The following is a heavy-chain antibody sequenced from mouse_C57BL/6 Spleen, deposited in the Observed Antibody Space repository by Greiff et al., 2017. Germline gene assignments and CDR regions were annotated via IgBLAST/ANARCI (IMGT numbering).Heavy chain of an antibody. CDR3: AKEGNRGACDY. CDR1: GFTFSDYY. J-gene: IGHJ2*01. V-gene: IGHV5-16*01. Sequence: EVMLVESEGGLVQPGSSMKLSCTASGFTFSDYYMAWVRQVPEKGLEWVANIYYDGSSTNYLDSLKSRFIISRDNAKNILYMHMSSLKSEDTATYYCAKEGNRGACDYWGQGTTLTVSS. CDR2: IYYDGSST.